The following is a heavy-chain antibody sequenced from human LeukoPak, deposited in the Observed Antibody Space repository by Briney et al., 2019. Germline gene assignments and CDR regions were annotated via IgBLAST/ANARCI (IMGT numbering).Heavy chain of an antibody. CDR1: GFRFGRDW. Sequence: QPGGSLRLTCVASGFRFGRDWISWVRQAPGKGLEWVACVKQDGTEKNYVVSVWGRFTVSVDNGKNSLYLQMNSLRAEDTAKYYCATLDSTKSVLWGRAPRSSSPQ. V-gene: IGHV3-7*01. CDR2: VKQDGTEK. D-gene: IGHD2-2*01. J-gene: IGHJ1*01. CDR3: ATLDSTKSVL.